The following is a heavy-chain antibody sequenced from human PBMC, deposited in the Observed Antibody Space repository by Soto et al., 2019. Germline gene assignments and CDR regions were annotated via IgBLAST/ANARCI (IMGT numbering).Heavy chain of an antibody. CDR3: ARAEKRYCSGGSCYSADFDI. V-gene: IGHV1-18*01. Sequence: QVQLVQSGAEVKKPGASVKVSCKASGYTFTSYGISWVRQAPGQGRAWMGWISAYNGNTNYAQKLQGRVTMTTDTSTSTAYMELRSLRSDDTAVYYCARAEKRYCSGGSCYSADFDIWGQGTMVTVAS. CDR2: ISAYNGNT. D-gene: IGHD2-15*01. CDR1: GYTFTSYG. J-gene: IGHJ3*02.